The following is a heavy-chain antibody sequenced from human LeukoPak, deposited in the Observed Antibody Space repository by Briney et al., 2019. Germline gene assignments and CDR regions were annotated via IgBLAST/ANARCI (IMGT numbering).Heavy chain of an antibody. CDR1: GYTFTSTG. V-gene: IGHV1-18*01. J-gene: IGHJ3*01. CDR2: VGAYNGNT. D-gene: IGHD6-19*01. Sequence: ASVKVSCKASGYTFTSTGICWVRQAPGQGLEWMGWVGAYNGNTNYAQKFQGRVTMTTDTSTSTAYMELRTLRSDDTAVYYCARDAPQWRNAFDFWGQGTMVTVSS. CDR3: ARDAPQWRNAFDF.